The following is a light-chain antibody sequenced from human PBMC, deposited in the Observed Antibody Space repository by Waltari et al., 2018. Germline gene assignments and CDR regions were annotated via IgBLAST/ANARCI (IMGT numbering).Light chain of an antibody. J-gene: IGLJ3*02. CDR2: ANC. CDR1: SSHSGINT. CDR3: ATWDDSLNGRV. Sequence: QSVLTHPPFASGTPEQRVTISCFGNSSHSGINTLTWYQQLPGTAPKLLIYANCHRPSGVPERFSASKSATSASLAISGLQSEDEADYFCATWDDSLNGRVFGGGTKLAVL. V-gene: IGLV1-44*01.